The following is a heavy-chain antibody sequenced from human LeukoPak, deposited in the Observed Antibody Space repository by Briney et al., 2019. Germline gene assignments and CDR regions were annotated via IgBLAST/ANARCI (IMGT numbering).Heavy chain of an antibody. Sequence: GGSLRLSCTASGFTFGDYAMSWFRQAPGKGLEWIARIKSKNDGATIHYAAPVKGRFTISRDDSKNILYLQMNSLKTEDTAVYYCATEGYCSGGSCYSFDHWGQGTLVTVSS. D-gene: IGHD2-15*01. V-gene: IGHV3-15*01. CDR3: ATEGYCSGGSCYSFDH. CDR2: IKSKNDGATI. J-gene: IGHJ4*02. CDR1: GFTFGDYA.